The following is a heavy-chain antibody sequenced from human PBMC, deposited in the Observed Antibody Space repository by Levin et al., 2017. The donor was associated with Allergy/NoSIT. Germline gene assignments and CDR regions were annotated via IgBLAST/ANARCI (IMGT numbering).Heavy chain of an antibody. J-gene: IGHJ4*02. Sequence: PGGSLRLSCAVSGFRFSDYYMAWVRQAPGKGLEWVSYISTGSGHTNYADSVKGRFTISRDDARNSLYLQMNSLRAEDTAVYYCARAGGSGWSLDFWGQGTLVTVSS. CDR2: ISTGSGHT. CDR1: GFRFSDYY. CDR3: ARAGGSGWSLDF. V-gene: IGHV3-11*05. D-gene: IGHD6-19*01.